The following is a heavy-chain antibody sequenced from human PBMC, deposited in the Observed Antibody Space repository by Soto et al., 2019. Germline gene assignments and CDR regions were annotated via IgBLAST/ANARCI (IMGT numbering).Heavy chain of an antibody. V-gene: IGHV4-34*01. Sequence: PSETLSLTCAVYGGSFSGYYWSWIRQPPGKGLEWIGEINHSGSTNYNPSLKSRVTISVDTSKNQFSLQLSSVTAADTAVYYCARGSSSSGWYRGLGYYYFGMDVWGQWTTVTDSS. D-gene: IGHD6-19*01. CDR3: ARGSSSSGWYRGLGYYYFGMDV. J-gene: IGHJ6*02. CDR2: INHSGST. CDR1: GGSFSGYY.